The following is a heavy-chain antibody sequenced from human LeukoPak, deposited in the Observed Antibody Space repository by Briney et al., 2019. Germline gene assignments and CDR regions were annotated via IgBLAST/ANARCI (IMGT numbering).Heavy chain of an antibody. V-gene: IGHV3-23*01. D-gene: IGHD3-3*01. CDR2: ISGSGGST. CDR1: GFTFSSYG. CDR3: AKRGSGYNQFDY. Sequence: GGSLRLSCAASGFTFSSYGMSWVRQAPGKGLEWVSGISGSGGSTYYADSVKGRFTISRDNSKSTLYLQMNSLRAEDTAVYYCAKRGSGYNQFDYWGQGTLVTVSS. J-gene: IGHJ4*02.